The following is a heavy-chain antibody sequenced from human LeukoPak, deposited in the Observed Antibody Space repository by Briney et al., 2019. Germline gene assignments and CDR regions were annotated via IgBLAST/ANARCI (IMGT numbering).Heavy chain of an antibody. V-gene: IGHV4-34*01. CDR2: INHNGNT. CDR3: ARGGGTLHYMDV. Sequence: SETLSLTCTVYGVSFSGYYWSWIRQPPGKGLEWIGEINHNGNTNYNPSLKSRVTISVDTSKNQFSLKVSSVTAADTAVYFCARGGGTLHYMDVWGKGTTVTISS. D-gene: IGHD3-16*01. CDR1: GVSFSGYY. J-gene: IGHJ6*03.